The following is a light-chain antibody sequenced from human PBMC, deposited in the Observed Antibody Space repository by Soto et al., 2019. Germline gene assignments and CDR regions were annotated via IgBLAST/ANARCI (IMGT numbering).Light chain of an antibody. V-gene: IGKV3-20*01. Sequence: EIVLTQSPGTLSSSPGERATLSCRASQSVSSSYLVWYQQQPGQAPMLLIYGASSRATGIPDRFSGSGSGRDFTLTISRLEPEDFAVYYCQQYGSSPLITFGQGTRLEIK. J-gene: IGKJ5*01. CDR2: GAS. CDR3: QQYGSSPLIT. CDR1: QSVSSSY.